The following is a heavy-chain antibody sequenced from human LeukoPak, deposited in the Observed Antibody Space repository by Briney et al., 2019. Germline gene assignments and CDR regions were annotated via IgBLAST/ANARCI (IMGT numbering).Heavy chain of an antibody. CDR1: GFTFSNYA. D-gene: IGHD6-13*01. CDR2: IGVDGGST. J-gene: IGHJ4*02. V-gene: IGHV3-23*01. Sequence: PGGSLRLSCAASGFTFSNYAMRWVRETPGKGLEWVSEIGVDGGSTNYAGSVKGRFTISRDNSKKTRYLKINSLRAEDTAVYYCAIPTGIRVPGPYYWGEGTLVTVSS. CDR3: AIPTGIRVPGPYY.